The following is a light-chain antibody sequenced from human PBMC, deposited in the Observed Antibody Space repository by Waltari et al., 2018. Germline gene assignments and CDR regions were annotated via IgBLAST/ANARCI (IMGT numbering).Light chain of an antibody. Sequence: DIQMTQSPSSLSASVGDRVTITCRASQSISIYLNWYQQKPGKAPKLLIYAASSLQSGVPSRFSGSGSGTDFTLTISSLQPEDFATYYCQQSYSTHPFTFGPGTKVDIK. CDR2: AAS. CDR3: QQSYSTHPFT. J-gene: IGKJ3*01. V-gene: IGKV1-39*01. CDR1: QSISIY.